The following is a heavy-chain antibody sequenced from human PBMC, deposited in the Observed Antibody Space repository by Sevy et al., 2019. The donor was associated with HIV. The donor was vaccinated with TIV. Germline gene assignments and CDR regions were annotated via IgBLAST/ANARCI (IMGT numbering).Heavy chain of an antibody. J-gene: IGHJ6*02. Sequence: GGSLRLSCAASGFTFSSYSMNWVRQAPGKGLKWVSYISSSSSTIYYADSVKGRFTISRDNAKNSLYLQMNSLRDEDTAVYYCARPYSGYDKRDYYYYGMDVWGQGTTVTVSS. V-gene: IGHV3-48*02. CDR1: GFTFSSYS. CDR3: ARPYSGYDKRDYYYYGMDV. CDR2: ISSSSSTI. D-gene: IGHD5-12*01.